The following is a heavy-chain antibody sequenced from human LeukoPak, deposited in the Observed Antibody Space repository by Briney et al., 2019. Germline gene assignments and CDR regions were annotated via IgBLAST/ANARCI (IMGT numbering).Heavy chain of an antibody. CDR2: ISYDGLNK. Sequence: GTSLRLSCAASGITISNYGVHWVRQAPGKGLEWLAVISYDGLNKNYADSVKGRFSISRDNSKNTLYLQMNSLRAEDTAVYYCATRTGLWALRSFDYWGQGTLVTVSS. J-gene: IGHJ4*02. CDR3: ATRTGLWALRSFDY. CDR1: GITISNYG. V-gene: IGHV3-30*03. D-gene: IGHD3/OR15-3a*01.